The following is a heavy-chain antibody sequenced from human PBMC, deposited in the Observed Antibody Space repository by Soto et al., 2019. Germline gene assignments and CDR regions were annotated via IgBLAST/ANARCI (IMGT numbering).Heavy chain of an antibody. V-gene: IGHV5-10-1*03. CDR2: IDPGDSNT. CDR3: ARQGGYYYYGMDV. J-gene: IGHJ6*02. Sequence: EVQLVQSGAEVKQPGESLTISCKTSGYSFNTYWISWVRQVPGKGLEWMGRIDPGDSNTNYSLSFQGHVTLSVDKSIGTAYLQWSSLKASDTATYYCARQGGYYYYGMDVWGQGTAVTVSS. CDR1: GYSFNTYW. D-gene: IGHD2-15*01.